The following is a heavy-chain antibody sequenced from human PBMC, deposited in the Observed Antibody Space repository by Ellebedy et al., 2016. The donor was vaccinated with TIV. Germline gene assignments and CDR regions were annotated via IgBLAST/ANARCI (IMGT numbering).Heavy chain of an antibody. CDR3: ARAPSIVVVPAAPQRAWFDP. CDR2: INPNSGGT. V-gene: IGHV1-2*02. CDR1: GYTFTGYY. J-gene: IGHJ5*02. D-gene: IGHD2-2*01. Sequence: AASVKVSCKASGYTFTGYYMHWVRQAPGQGLEWMGWINPNSGGTNYAQKFQGRVTMTRDTSISTAYMELSRLRSDDTAVYYCARAPSIVVVPAAPQRAWFDPWGQGTLVTVSS.